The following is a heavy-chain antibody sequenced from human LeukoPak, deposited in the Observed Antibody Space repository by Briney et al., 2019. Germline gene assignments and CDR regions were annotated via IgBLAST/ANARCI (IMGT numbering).Heavy chain of an antibody. CDR3: ASDTYYYGSGSYYGWFDY. Sequence: SETLSLTCTVSGGSVSSGSYYWSWIRQPPGKGLEWIGYIYYSGSTNYNPSLKSRVTISVDTSKNQFSLKLSSVTAADTAVYYCASDTYYYGSGSYYGWFDYWGQGTLVTVSS. CDR2: IYYSGST. V-gene: IGHV4-61*01. D-gene: IGHD3-10*01. CDR1: GGSVSSGSYY. J-gene: IGHJ4*02.